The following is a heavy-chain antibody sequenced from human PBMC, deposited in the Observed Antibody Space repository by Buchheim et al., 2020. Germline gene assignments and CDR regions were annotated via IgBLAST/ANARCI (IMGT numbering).Heavy chain of an antibody. CDR2: IWYDGSNK. Sequence: QVQLVESGGGVVQPGRSLRLSCAASGFTFSSYGMHWVRQAPGKGLEWVAVIWYDGSNKYYADSVKGRFTISRDNSKNKLYLQMNSLRAEDTAVYYCARDGLMVRGVIPFYYYYYYMDVWGKGTT. D-gene: IGHD3-10*01. V-gene: IGHV3-33*01. J-gene: IGHJ6*03. CDR3: ARDGLMVRGVIPFYYYYYYMDV. CDR1: GFTFSSYG.